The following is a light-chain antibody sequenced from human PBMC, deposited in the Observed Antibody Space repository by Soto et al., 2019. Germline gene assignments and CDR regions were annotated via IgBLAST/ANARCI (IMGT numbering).Light chain of an antibody. V-gene: IGKV3-11*01. CDR3: RHRSSWPRS. CDR2: DAS. CDR1: QSVNNY. Sequence: EIVLTQSPATLSLSPGERATLSCRASQSVNNYLAWYQQKPGQAPRLLIYDASNRATGIPARFSASGSGTDFTLTISSLEPEDFAVYYCRHRSSWPRSFGQGTKVEVK. J-gene: IGKJ2*01.